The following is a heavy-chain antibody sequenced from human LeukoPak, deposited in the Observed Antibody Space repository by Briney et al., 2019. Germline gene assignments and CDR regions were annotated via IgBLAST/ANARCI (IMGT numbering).Heavy chain of an antibody. CDR2: INHSGST. Sequence: PSETLSLTCTVSGGSISSYYWSWIRQPPGKGLEWIGEINHSGSTNYNPSLKSRVTISVDTSKNQFSLKLSSVTAADTAVYYCARGLWQLPSVPLDYWGQGTLVTVSS. J-gene: IGHJ4*02. D-gene: IGHD2-15*01. CDR3: ARGLWQLPSVPLDY. V-gene: IGHV4-34*01. CDR1: GGSISSYY.